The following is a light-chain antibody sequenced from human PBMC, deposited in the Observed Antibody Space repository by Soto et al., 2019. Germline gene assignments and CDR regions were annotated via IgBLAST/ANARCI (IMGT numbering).Light chain of an antibody. CDR3: SSFAGSNTV. CDR1: SSDIGNYNY. J-gene: IGLJ1*01. CDR2: AVN. V-gene: IGLV2-8*01. Sequence: QSALTQPPSASGSPGQSVTFSCTGSSSDIGNYNYVSWYQQHPGKAPKLIIYAVNKWPSGVPDRFSGSKSGNTASLTVSGRPAEDEADYYCSSFAGSNTVFGSGTKLTVL.